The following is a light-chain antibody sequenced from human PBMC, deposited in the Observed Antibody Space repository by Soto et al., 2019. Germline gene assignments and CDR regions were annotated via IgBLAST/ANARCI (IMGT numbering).Light chain of an antibody. Sequence: EIVLTQSPATLSLSPGERATLSCRASQSVSRYLAWYQHKVGQAPRLLIYDASSRATGIPARFSGSGSGTDFTLTISSREPEGFAVYYCHQRSNWPWTFGQGTKVEIK. CDR2: DAS. CDR3: HQRSNWPWT. CDR1: QSVSRY. J-gene: IGKJ1*01. V-gene: IGKV3-11*01.